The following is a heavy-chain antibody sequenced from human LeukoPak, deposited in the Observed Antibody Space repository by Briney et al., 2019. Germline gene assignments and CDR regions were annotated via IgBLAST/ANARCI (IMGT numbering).Heavy chain of an antibody. Sequence: PGGSLRLSCAASGFTFSSYAMSWVRQAPGKGLEWVSAISGSGGSTYYADSVKGRFTISRDNSKNTLYLQMNSLRAEDTAVYYCAKDQYYDSSGYASDYWGQGTLVTVSS. CDR3: AKDQYYDSSGYASDY. CDR1: GFTFSSYA. CDR2: ISGSGGST. V-gene: IGHV3-23*01. D-gene: IGHD3-22*01. J-gene: IGHJ4*02.